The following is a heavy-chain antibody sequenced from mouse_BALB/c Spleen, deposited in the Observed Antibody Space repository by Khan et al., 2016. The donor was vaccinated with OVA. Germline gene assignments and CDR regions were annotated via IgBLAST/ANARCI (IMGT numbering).Heavy chain of an antibody. CDR2: INPRSDYT. CDR3: ARRTNEYALDY. Sequence: VQLQESGAELAKPGASVKMSCKASGYTFTSHTMHWVKQRPGQGLEWIGYINPRSDYTQYNQKFNDKATLTADISSSTAYMQLSSLTSEDAAVYYCARRTNEYALDYWGQGTSVTVSS. J-gene: IGHJ4*01. V-gene: IGHV1-4*01. CDR1: GYTFTSHT. D-gene: IGHD2-14*01.